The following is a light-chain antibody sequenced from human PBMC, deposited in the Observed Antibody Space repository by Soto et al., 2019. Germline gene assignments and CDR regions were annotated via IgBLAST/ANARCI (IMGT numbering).Light chain of an antibody. CDR2: LNSDGSH. Sequence: QLVLTQSPSASASLGASVKLTCTLSSGHSSYAIAWHQQQPEKGPRYLMKLNSDGSHTKGDGIPDRFSGSSSGAERYLTISSLRSEDEADYYCQTWDTGIRVVFGGGTKLTVL. CDR1: SGHSSYA. V-gene: IGLV4-69*01. J-gene: IGLJ2*01. CDR3: QTWDTGIRVV.